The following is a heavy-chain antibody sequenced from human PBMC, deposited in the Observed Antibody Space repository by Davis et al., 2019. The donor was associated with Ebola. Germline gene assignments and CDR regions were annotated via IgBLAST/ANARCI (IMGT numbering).Heavy chain of an antibody. J-gene: IGHJ5*02. D-gene: IGHD3-16*01. CDR3: ARDVGGWFDP. Sequence: PGGSLRLSCAASRFTFSDYYMSWIRQAPGKGLEWVSYISSRGSSIYYADSVKGRFTISRDNAKDSLYLQMNNLRAGDTAVYYCARDVGGWFDPWGQGTLVTVSS. CDR1: RFTFSDYY. V-gene: IGHV3-11*01. CDR2: ISSRGSSI.